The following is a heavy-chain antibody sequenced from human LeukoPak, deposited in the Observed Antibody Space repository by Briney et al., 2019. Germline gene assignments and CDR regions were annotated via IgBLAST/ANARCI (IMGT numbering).Heavy chain of an antibody. CDR3: ATELRSGYFDY. D-gene: IGHD3-22*01. CDR2: FDPEDDER. V-gene: IGHV1-24*01. CDR1: VYTLSELS. J-gene: IGHJ4*02. Sequence: GASVKVSCKVSVYTLSELSMHRVRQAPGKGLEWMGGFDPEDDERVYAQKFQGRVTMTEDTSTDTAYMELSSLRSEDTAIYYCATELRSGYFDYWGQGTLVTVSS.